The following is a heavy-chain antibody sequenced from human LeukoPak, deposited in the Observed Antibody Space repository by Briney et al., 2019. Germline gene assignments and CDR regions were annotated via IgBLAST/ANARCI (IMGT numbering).Heavy chain of an antibody. V-gene: IGHV3-23*01. D-gene: IGHD1-26*01. CDR2: ISGSGGST. J-gene: IGHJ4*02. CDR1: GFTVSSNY. Sequence: GGSLRLSCAASGFTVSSNYVSWVRQAPGKGLEWVSAISGSGGSTYYADSVKGRFTISRDNSKNTLYLQMNSLRAEDTAVYYCAKGRIVGASPFDYWGQGTLVTVSS. CDR3: AKGRIVGASPFDY.